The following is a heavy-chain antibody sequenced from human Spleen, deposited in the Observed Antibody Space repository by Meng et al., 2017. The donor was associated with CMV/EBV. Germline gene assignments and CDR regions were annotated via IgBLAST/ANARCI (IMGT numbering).Heavy chain of an antibody. CDR3: ARVAVNYYDQGPDFFDY. V-gene: IGHV4-34*01. Sequence: SETLSLTCAVDGGSFSGYYWSWIRQPPGKGLEWIGEINHSGSTNYNPSLKRRVTISVDTAKNQFSLKLSSVTAADTATYYCARVAVNYYDQGPDFFDYWGLGTLVTVSS. CDR2: INHSGST. J-gene: IGHJ4*02. CDR1: GGSFSGYY. D-gene: IGHD3-16*01.